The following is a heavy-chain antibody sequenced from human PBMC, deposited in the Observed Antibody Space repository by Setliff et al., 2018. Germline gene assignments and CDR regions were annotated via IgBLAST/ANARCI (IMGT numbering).Heavy chain of an antibody. CDR3: ARDLGHGGDSDY. D-gene: IGHD2-21*02. J-gene: IGHJ4*02. CDR1: GYSISSGYI. V-gene: IGHV4-38-2*02. CDR2: IGHTGSI. Sequence: PSETLSLTCTVSGYSISSGYIWGWIRQPPGKGLKWVGNIGHTGSINYNPSLKSRLTISRDTSKNQVSLKLNSVTATDTAVYYCARDLGHGGDSDYWGQGILVTVSS.